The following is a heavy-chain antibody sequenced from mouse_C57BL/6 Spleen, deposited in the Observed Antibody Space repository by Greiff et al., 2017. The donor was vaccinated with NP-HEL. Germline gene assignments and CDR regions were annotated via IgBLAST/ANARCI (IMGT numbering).Heavy chain of an antibody. D-gene: IGHD1-1*01. CDR3: ARNDYGSSLSWFAY. J-gene: IGHJ3*01. CDR1: GYTFTSYW. Sequence: VQLQQPGAELVKPGASVKLSCKASGYTFTSYWMQWVKQRPGQGLEWIGEIDPSDSYTNYNQNFKGKATLTVDTSSSTAYLQLSSLTSEDSAVYYCARNDYGSSLSWFAYWGQGTLVTVSA. CDR2: IDPSDSYT. V-gene: IGHV1-50*01.